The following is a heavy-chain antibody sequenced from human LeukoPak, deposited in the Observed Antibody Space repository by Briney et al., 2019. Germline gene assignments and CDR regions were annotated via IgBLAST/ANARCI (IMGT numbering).Heavy chain of an antibody. CDR1: GFTFSNAW. D-gene: IGHD6-19*01. CDR2: IKSKTDGGTT. V-gene: IGHV3-15*01. J-gene: IGHJ4*02. CDR3: TTDVQWLVLGDFDY. Sequence: PGGSLRLSCAASGFTFSNAWMSWVRQAPGKGLEWVGRIKSKTDGGTTDYAAPVKGRFTISRDDSKNTLYLQMNSLKTEDTAVYYCTTDVQWLVLGDFDYWAQGALVTVSS.